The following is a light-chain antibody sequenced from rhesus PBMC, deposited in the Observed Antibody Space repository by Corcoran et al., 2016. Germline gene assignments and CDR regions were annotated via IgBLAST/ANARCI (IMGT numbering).Light chain of an antibody. Sequence: QPALTQPPSVSGSPGQSVTISCTGPSSDIGGYNYVSWYQQHPGKAPKLMIYDVSKRPSGVSDRFSGSKSGNTASLTISGLPAEDEADYYCCSYAGSNTYLFGAGTRLTVL. CDR2: DVS. CDR3: CSYAGSNTYL. V-gene: IGLV2-23*01. J-gene: IGLJ1*01. CDR1: SSDIGGYNY.